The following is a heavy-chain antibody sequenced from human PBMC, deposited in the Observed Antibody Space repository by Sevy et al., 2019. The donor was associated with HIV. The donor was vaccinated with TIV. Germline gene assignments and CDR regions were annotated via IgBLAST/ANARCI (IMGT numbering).Heavy chain of an antibody. Sequence: GGSLRLSCSASGFTFSSYAMHWVRQAPGKGLEYVSAISSNGGSTYYADSVKGRFTISRDNSKNTLYLQMGSLRAEDTAVYYCVKGGLTIFGVVIPGDAFDIWGQGTMVTVSS. CDR1: GFTFSSYA. J-gene: IGHJ3*02. D-gene: IGHD3-3*01. V-gene: IGHV3-64D*06. CDR3: VKGGLTIFGVVIPGDAFDI. CDR2: ISSNGGST.